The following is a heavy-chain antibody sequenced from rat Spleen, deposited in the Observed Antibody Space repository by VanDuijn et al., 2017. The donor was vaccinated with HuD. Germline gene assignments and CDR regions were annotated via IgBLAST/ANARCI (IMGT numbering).Heavy chain of an antibody. J-gene: IGHJ4*01. Sequence: EVQLVESGGGLVQPGRSLKLSCAAAGFTFSDYNMAWVRQAPKQGLEWVATIFYDGSRTYYRDSVKGRFTISRDNAKSTLYLQMDSLRSEDTATYYCATQSTRVMDAWGQGASVTVSS. CDR1: GFTFSDYN. CDR2: IFYDGSRT. V-gene: IGHV5S10*01. CDR3: ATQSTRVMDA. D-gene: IGHD1-4*01.